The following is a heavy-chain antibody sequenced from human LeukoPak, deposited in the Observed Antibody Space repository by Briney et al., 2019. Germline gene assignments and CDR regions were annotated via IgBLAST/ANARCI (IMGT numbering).Heavy chain of an antibody. Sequence: KPSETLSLTCAVYGGSFSGYFWSWIRQPPGKGLEWIGEINHSGITHYNPSLKRRVTISVDTSKNQFSLKMNSVTAADTAVYYCARSGTALDFDYWGQGTLLTVSS. V-gene: IGHV4-34*01. CDR1: GGSFSGYF. J-gene: IGHJ4*02. CDR2: INHSGIT. CDR3: ARSGTALDFDY. D-gene: IGHD5-18*01.